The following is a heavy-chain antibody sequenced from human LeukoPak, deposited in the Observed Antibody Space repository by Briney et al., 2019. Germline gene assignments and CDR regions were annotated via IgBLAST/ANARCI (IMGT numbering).Heavy chain of an antibody. V-gene: IGHV4-59*01. J-gene: IGHJ4*02. Sequence: SETLSLTCTVSGGSISSYYWSWIRQPPGKGLEWIGYIYYSGSTNYNPSLKSRVTISADTSKNQFSLNLSSVTAADTAVFYCARSSRIAVASFAYWGQGTLVTVSS. D-gene: IGHD6-19*01. CDR1: GGSISSYY. CDR2: IYYSGST. CDR3: ARSSRIAVASFAY.